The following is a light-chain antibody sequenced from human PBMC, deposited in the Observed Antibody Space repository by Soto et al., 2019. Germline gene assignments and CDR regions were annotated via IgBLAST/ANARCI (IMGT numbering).Light chain of an antibody. J-gene: IGKJ2*01. CDR3: QQSYSSFMYT. CDR2: GAS. CDR1: QSIGSY. V-gene: IGKV1-39*01. Sequence: DIQLTQSPSSLSASIGDRVTITCRASQSIGSYLSWYQHKQGRAPHLLIFGASYLKGGVPSRFNGSGSWTDFTLIITSLDHEDYATYYCQQSYSSFMYTFGQGTKVDI.